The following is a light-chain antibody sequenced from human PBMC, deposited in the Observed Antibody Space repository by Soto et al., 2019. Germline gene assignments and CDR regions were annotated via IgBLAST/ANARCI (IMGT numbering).Light chain of an antibody. CDR2: SNN. J-gene: IGLJ1*01. V-gene: IGLV1-47*02. Sequence: QPVLTQPPSASGTPGQRVTISCSGSSSNIGSNYVYWYQQLPGTAPKLLIYSNNQRPSGVPDRFSGSKSGTSASLAISGLRSEDEADYYCAAWDDSLSYVFGTGTKVTVL. CDR3: AAWDDSLSYV. CDR1: SSNIGSNY.